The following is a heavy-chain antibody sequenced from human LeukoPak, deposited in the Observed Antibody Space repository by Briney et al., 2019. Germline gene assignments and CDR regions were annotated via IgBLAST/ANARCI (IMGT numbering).Heavy chain of an antibody. CDR2: ISHDGRNE. CDR3: ARDETGGPPSAHFDY. CDR1: GFTFSRYA. J-gene: IGHJ4*02. D-gene: IGHD3-9*01. V-gene: IGHV3-30*04. Sequence: GGSLRLSCAASGFTFSRYAMHWVRQAPGKGLEWVAIISHDGRNEHYADSVKGRFTISRDNSKNTLYLQLNRLRVEDTAVYFCARDETGGPPSAHFDYWGQGILVIVSS.